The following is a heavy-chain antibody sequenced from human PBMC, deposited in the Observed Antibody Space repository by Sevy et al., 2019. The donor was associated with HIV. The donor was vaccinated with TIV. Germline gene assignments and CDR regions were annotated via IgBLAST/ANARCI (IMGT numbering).Heavy chain of an antibody. CDR3: AGMEVGGYDLLTGRSTGRFDP. Sequence: SETLSLTCTVSGGSISSSNYYWGWIRQPPGKGLEWIGSIYYSGSPYYNPSLKSRVTISVDTSKNQFFLNLSSVTAPDTAVYYCAGMEVGGYDLLTGRSTGRFDPWGQGTLVTVSS. D-gene: IGHD3-9*01. V-gene: IGHV4-39*01. J-gene: IGHJ5*02. CDR2: IYYSGSP. CDR1: GGSISSSNYY.